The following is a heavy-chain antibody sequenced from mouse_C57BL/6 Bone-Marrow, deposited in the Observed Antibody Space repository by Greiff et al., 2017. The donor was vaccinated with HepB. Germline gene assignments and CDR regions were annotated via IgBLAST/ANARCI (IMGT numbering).Heavy chain of an antibody. J-gene: IGHJ1*03. CDR1: GYTFTDYN. CDR2: INPNNGGT. D-gene: IGHD2-3*01. CDR3: ARYDGYPYWYFDV. Sequence: VQLKQSGPELVKPGASVKIPCKASGYTFTDYNMDWVKQSHGKSLEWIGDINPNNGGTIYNQKFKGKATLTVDTSSSTAYMELRSLTSEDTAVYYCARYDGYPYWYFDVWGTGTTVTVSS. V-gene: IGHV1-18*01.